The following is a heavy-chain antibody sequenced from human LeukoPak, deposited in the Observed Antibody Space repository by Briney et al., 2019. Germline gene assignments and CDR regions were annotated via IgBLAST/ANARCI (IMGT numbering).Heavy chain of an antibody. V-gene: IGHV3-30*04. CDR1: GFTFSRFA. CDR2: ISYDGRNK. J-gene: IGHJ4*02. Sequence: GGSLRLSCAASGFTFSRFAIHWVRQAPGKGLEWVAVISYDGRNKYYADSVKGRFTISRDNSKNTLYLQMNSLRAEDTAVYYCAKDLPGDYWGQGTLVTVSS. CDR3: AKDLPGDY. D-gene: IGHD3-10*01.